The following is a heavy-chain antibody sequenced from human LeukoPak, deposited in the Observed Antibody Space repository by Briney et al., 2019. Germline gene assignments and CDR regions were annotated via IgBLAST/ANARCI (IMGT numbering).Heavy chain of an antibody. CDR3: AAFLSESFDY. D-gene: IGHD3-16*02. Sequence: SETLSLTCAVYGGSFSGYYWSWTRQPPGKGLEWIGEINHSGSTNYNPSLKSRVTISVDTSKNQFSLKLSSVTAADTAVYYCAAFLSESFDYWGQGTLVTVSS. J-gene: IGHJ4*02. CDR1: GGSFSGYY. CDR2: INHSGST. V-gene: IGHV4-34*01.